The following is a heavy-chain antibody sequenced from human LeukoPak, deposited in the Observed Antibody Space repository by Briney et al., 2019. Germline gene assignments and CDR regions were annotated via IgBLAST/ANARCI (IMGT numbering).Heavy chain of an antibody. CDR1: GGSISSGNYY. V-gene: IGHV4-61*02. CDR3: ASSNILAGFWFDP. CDR2: VYSSGST. Sequence: PSQTLSLTCTVSGGSISSGNYYWSWIRQPAGKGLEWIGRVYSSGSTSYNPSLESRVTISLGTSMNHFSLRLSSVTAADTAMYFCASSNILAGFWFDPWGQGTLVTVSS. J-gene: IGHJ5*02. D-gene: IGHD3-9*01.